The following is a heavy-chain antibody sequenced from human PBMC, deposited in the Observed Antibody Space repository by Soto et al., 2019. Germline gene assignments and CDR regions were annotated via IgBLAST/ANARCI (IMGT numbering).Heavy chain of an antibody. CDR1: GYTFTSYY. CDR2: INPSGGST. CDR3: ARDLGGSGSFFD. V-gene: IGHV1-46*01. J-gene: IGHJ4*02. D-gene: IGHD3-10*01. Sequence: QVQLVQSGAEVKKPGASVKVSCKASGYTFTSYYMHWVRQAPGQGLEWMGIINPSGGSTSYAQKFQGRITMTRDTSTSTVYLELSSLRSEDTAVYYCARDLGGSGSFFDWGQGTLVTVSS.